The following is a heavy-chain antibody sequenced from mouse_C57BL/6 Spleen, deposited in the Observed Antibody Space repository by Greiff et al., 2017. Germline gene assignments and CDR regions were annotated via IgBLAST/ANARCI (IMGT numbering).Heavy chain of an antibody. J-gene: IGHJ2*01. CDR3: ATSYYSNYYFDY. CDR2: ISSGSSTT. V-gene: IGHV5-17*01. CDR1: GFTFSDYG. D-gene: IGHD2-5*01. Sequence: EVHLVESGGGLVKPGGSLKLSCAASGFTFSDYGMHWVRQAPEKGLEWVAYISSGSSTTYYADTVKGRFTISRDNAKNTLFLQMTSLRSEDTAMYYCATSYYSNYYFDYWGQGTTLTVSS.